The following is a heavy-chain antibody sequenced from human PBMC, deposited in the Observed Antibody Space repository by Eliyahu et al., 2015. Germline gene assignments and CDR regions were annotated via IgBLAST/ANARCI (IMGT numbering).Heavy chain of an antibody. V-gene: IGHV3-23*01. Sequence: GGSLXLXCXASGXTFXSYXMXWVRXAPGKGLXWXSAISGSGGSTYYADSVKGRFTISRDNSKNTLYLQMNSLRAEDTAVYYCAKPHIRFLEWLSRYYFDYWGQGTLVTVSS. D-gene: IGHD3-3*01. CDR3: AKPHIRFLEWLSRYYFDY. J-gene: IGHJ4*02. CDR2: ISGSGGST. CDR1: GXTFXSYX.